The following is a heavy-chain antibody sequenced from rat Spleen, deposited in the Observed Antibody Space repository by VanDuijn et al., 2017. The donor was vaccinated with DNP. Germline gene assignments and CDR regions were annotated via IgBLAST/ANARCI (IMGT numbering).Heavy chain of an antibody. CDR3: ARSRLPGYYPFAC. Sequence: EVLLVESDGGLVQPGRSLKLSCAVSGFTFSDYYMAWVRQAPAKGLEWVATISYNGGTPYYQDSVKGRFTISRDDAKSSLYLQMNSLKSEDTATYYCARSRLPGYYPFACWGQGTLVTVSS. D-gene: IGHD1-4*01. J-gene: IGHJ3*01. CDR2: ISYNGGTP. CDR1: GFTFSDYY. V-gene: IGHV5-29*01.